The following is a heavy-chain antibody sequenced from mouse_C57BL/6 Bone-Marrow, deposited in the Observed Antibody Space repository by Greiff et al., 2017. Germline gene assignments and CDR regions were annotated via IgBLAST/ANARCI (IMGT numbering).Heavy chain of an antibody. CDR3: ARPFITTVVATRYAMDY. CDR2: ISSGSSTI. Sequence: EVKLVESGGGLVKPGGSLKLSCAASGFTFSDYGMHWVRQAPEKGLEWVAYISSGSSTIYYADPVKGRFTISRDNAKNTLFLQMTSLRSEDTAMYYCARPFITTVVATRYAMDYWGQGTSVTVSS. D-gene: IGHD1-1*01. J-gene: IGHJ4*01. CDR1: GFTFSDYG. V-gene: IGHV5-17*01.